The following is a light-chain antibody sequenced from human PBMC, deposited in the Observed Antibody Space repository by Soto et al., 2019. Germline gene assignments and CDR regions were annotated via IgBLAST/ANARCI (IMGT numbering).Light chain of an antibody. CDR3: QQYHNWPPQYT. J-gene: IGKJ2*01. CDR1: QSVASN. CDR2: GAS. Sequence: ELVRTQSPASLSVSPGDGATLSCSARQSVASNVAGYQQSPGQGPRLLIHGASTRAVGVPARFSGSGSGTVFTLTISSLQSEDVAVYYCQQYHNWPPQYTFGQGTKLQIK. V-gene: IGKV3-15*01.